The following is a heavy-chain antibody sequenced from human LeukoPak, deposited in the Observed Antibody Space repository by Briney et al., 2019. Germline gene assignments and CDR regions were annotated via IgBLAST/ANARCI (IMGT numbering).Heavy chain of an antibody. CDR3: ARVRKDYDILTGYYNGYNWFDP. D-gene: IGHD3-9*01. Sequence: SQTLSLTCAVSGGSISSGGYCWSWLRQPPGKGLEWLGYIYHSGSTYSNPSLKTRVTISVDRSKNQFSLKLSSVTAADTAVYYCARVRKDYDILTGYYNGYNWFDPWGQGTLVTVSS. J-gene: IGHJ5*02. V-gene: IGHV4-30-2*01. CDR1: GGSISSGGYC. CDR2: IYHSGST.